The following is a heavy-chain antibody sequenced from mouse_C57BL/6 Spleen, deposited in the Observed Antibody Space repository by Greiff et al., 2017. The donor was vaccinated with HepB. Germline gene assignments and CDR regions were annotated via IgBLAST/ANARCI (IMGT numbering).Heavy chain of an antibody. Sequence: VQLQQSGAELVKPGASVKMSCKASGYTFTSYWITWVKQRPGQGLEWIGDIYPGSGSTNYNEKFKSKATLTVDISSSTAYMQLSSLTSEDAAVYYCAKALDGYYPFDYWGQGTTRTVSS. D-gene: IGHD2-3*01. V-gene: IGHV1-55*01. CDR3: AKALDGYYPFDY. J-gene: IGHJ2*01. CDR1: GYTFTSYW. CDR2: IYPGSGST.